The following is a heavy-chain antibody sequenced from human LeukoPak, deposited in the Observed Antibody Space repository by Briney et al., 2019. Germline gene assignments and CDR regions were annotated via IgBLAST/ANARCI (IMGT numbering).Heavy chain of an antibody. CDR2: INQDGSEK. CDR3: ARYYCYYMDV. Sequence: PGGSLRLSCTDSGFTFSRYSMSWVRQAPGKGLEWVANINQDGSEKYSVDSVKGRFTISRDNVKNSLYLQMNSLRAEDTAVYYCARYYCYYMDVWGKGTTVTVSS. J-gene: IGHJ6*03. V-gene: IGHV3-7*01. CDR1: GFTFSRYS.